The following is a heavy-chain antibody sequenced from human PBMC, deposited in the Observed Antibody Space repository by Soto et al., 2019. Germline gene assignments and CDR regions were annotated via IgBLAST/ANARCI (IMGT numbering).Heavy chain of an antibody. Sequence: QVQLVQSGAEVKKPGSSVKVSCKASGGTFSSYAISWVRQAPGQGLEWMGGIIPIFGTANYAQKFQGSVTITADESTSTAYMELSSLRSEDTAVYYCARDADPSGDYPYWYFDLWGRGTLVTVSS. V-gene: IGHV1-69*12. J-gene: IGHJ2*01. CDR2: IIPIFGTA. D-gene: IGHD4-17*01. CDR3: ARDADPSGDYPYWYFDL. CDR1: GGTFSSYA.